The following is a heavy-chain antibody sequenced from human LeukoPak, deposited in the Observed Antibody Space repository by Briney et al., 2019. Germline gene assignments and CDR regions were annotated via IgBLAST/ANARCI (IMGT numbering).Heavy chain of an antibody. Sequence: GGSLRLSRAASGFTFSSYSMNWVRQAPGKGLEWVSSISSSSSYIYYADSVKGRFTISRDNAKNSLYLQMNSLRAEDTAVYYCARVKDGYNYDYFDYWGQGTLVTVSS. D-gene: IGHD5-24*01. V-gene: IGHV3-21*01. CDR1: GFTFSSYS. CDR3: ARVKDGYNYDYFDY. CDR2: ISSSSSYI. J-gene: IGHJ4*02.